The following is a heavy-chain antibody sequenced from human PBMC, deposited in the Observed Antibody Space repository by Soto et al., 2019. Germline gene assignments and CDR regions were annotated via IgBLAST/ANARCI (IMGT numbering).Heavy chain of an antibody. D-gene: IGHD4-17*01. J-gene: IGHJ3*02. CDR2: IYYSGST. CDR3: ARRELLTVYGDYDDAFDI. Sequence: YEHLALTCTVYAGAISGGIYYWGCFRQPPGKGLEWIGSIYYSGSTYYNPSLKSRVTISVDTSKNQFSLKLSSVTAADTAVYYCARRELLTVYGDYDDAFDIWGQGTMVT. CDR1: AGAISGGIYY. V-gene: IGHV4-39*01.